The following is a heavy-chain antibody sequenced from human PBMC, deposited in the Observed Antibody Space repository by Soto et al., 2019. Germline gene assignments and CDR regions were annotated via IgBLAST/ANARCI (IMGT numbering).Heavy chain of an antibody. V-gene: IGHV1-46*01. D-gene: IGHD6-13*01. Sequence: QVQLVQSGAEVKRPRASVKVSCKASGYTFTSYCMHWVRQAPGQGLEWMGIINPSGGSTSYAQKFQGRVTMTRDTSTSTVYMELSSLRSEETDVYYCARVSSWSCFDYWGQGTLVTVSS. CDR3: ARVSSWSCFDY. J-gene: IGHJ4*02. CDR2: INPSGGST. CDR1: GYTFTSYC.